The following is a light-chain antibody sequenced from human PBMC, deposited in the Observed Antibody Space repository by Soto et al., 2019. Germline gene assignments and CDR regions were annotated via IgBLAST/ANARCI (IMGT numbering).Light chain of an antibody. CDR1: QSVSSGY. CDR3: QQHTSAPRT. Sequence: IELTQSSGRLTLSPGERATLSCRAGQSVSSGYLAWCQQKPGQGPVLRIYGVSYGATGIPDRFSGSGSGTDYSLTISKRQPDGVAVDLYQQHTSAPRTFGGGTKVDIK. CDR2: GVS. J-gene: IGKJ4*02. V-gene: IGKV3-20*01.